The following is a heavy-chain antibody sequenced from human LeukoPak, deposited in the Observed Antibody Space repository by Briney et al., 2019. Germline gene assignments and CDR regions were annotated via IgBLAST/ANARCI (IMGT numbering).Heavy chain of an antibody. J-gene: IGHJ4*02. CDR2: ISSSSSYI. Sequence: GGSLRLSCAAYRFTFSSYSMNWVRQAPGKGLEWVSSISSSSSYIYYADSVKGRFTISRDSAKNSLYLQMNSLRAEDTAVYYCARTGYRSGWDDYWGQGTLVTVFS. D-gene: IGHD6-19*01. V-gene: IGHV3-21*01. CDR1: RFTFSSYS. CDR3: ARTGYRSGWDDY.